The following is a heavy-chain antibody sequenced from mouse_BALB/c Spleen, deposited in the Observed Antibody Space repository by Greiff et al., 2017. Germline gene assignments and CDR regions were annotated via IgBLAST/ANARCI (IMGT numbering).Heavy chain of an antibody. CDR1: GYTFTDYA. Sequence: QVHVKQSGPELVRPGVSVKISCKGSGYTFTDYAMHWVKQSHAKSLEWIGVISTYYGNTNYNQKFKGKATMTVDKSSSTAYMELARLTSEDSAIYYCTSEYYGSSYDYYAMDYWGQGTSVTVSS. CDR2: ISTYYGNT. J-gene: IGHJ4*01. D-gene: IGHD1-1*01. V-gene: IGHV1-67*01. CDR3: TSEYYGSSYDYYAMDY.